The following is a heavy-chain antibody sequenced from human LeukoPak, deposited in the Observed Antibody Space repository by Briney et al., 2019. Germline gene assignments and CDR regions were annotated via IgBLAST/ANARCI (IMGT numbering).Heavy chain of an antibody. CDR1: GFTLSRYA. D-gene: IGHD1-26*01. V-gene: IGHV3-30-3*01. CDR2: ISYDGDNK. J-gene: IGHJ4*02. Sequence: GGSLRLSCTASGFTLSRYAMNWVRQAPGKGLEWEAVISYDGDNKYYADSVKGRFTISRDNSKNTLYLQMNSLRAEDTALYYCGRVRISSGSDYGYYFDYWGQGTLVTVSS. CDR3: GRVRISSGSDYGYYFDY.